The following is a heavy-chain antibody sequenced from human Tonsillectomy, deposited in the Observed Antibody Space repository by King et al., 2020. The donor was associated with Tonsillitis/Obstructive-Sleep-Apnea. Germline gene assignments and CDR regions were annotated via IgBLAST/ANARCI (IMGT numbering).Heavy chain of an antibody. CDR3: ARDLNSSGWFDAFDI. CDR2: IYYSWST. V-gene: IGHV4-59*01. J-gene: IGHJ3*02. Sequence: VQLQESGPGLVKPSETLSLTCTVSGGSISSYYWSWIRQPPGKGLEWIGYIYYSWSTNYNPSLKSRVTISVDTSKNQFSLKLSSVTAADTAVYYCARDLNSSGWFDAFDIWGQGTMVTVSS. D-gene: IGHD6-19*01. CDR1: GGSISSYY.